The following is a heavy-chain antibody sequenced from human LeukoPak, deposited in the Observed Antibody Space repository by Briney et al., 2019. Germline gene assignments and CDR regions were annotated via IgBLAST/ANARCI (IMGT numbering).Heavy chain of an antibody. J-gene: IGHJ4*02. V-gene: IGHV1-3*03. Sequence: GASVRVSCKASGYTFTSYAMHWVRQAPGQRLEWMGWINAGNGNTKYSQEFQGRVTITRDTSASTAYMELSSLRSEDMTVYYCARGSHSSGLPDIDYWGQGTLVTVSS. D-gene: IGHD6-19*01. CDR1: GYTFTSYA. CDR3: ARGSHSSGLPDIDY. CDR2: INAGNGNT.